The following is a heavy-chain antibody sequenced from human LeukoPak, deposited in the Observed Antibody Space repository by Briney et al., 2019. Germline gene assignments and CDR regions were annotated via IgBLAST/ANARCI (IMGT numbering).Heavy chain of an antibody. J-gene: IGHJ6*03. CDR2: IRYDGSNK. CDR1: GFTFTSYA. CDR3: HLYYYYYMDV. Sequence: GGSLRLSCAASGFTFTSYALSWVRQAPGKGLEWVAFIRYDGSNKYYADSVKGRFTISRDNSKNTLYLQMNSLRAEDTAVYYCHLYYYYYMDVWGKGTTVTVSS. V-gene: IGHV3-30*02.